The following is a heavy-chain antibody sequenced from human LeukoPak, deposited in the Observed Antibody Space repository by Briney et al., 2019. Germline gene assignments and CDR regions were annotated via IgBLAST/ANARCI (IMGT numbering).Heavy chain of an antibody. CDR3: VKDFGRALGTPDN. D-gene: IGHD3-16*01. CDR2: ISGSGLGGAT. V-gene: IGHV3-64D*06. J-gene: IGHJ4*02. Sequence: PGGSLRLSCSTSGFTFSIYTMYWVRQAPGKGLEYVSTISGSGLGGATYYADSAKGRFTISRDNSKSTLYLQMSSLRTEDTAVYYCVKDFGRALGTPDNWGQGTLVTVSS. CDR1: GFTFSIYT.